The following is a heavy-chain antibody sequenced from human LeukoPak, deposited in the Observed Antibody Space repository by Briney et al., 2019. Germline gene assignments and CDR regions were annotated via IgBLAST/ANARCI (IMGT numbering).Heavy chain of an antibody. CDR1: GFTVSSNY. CDR3: ARDVVPGFGHYYYYGMDV. V-gene: IGHV3-66*02. J-gene: IGHJ6*02. D-gene: IGHD3-9*01. Sequence: PGGSLRLSCAASGFTVSSNYMSWVRQAPGKGLEWVSVIYSGGSTYYADSVKGRFTISRDNSKNTLYLQMNSLRAEDTAVYYCARDVVPGFGHYYYYGMDVWGQGTTVTVSS. CDR2: IYSGGST.